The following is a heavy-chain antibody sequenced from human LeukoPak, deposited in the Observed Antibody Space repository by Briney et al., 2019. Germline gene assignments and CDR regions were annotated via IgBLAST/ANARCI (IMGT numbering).Heavy chain of an antibody. J-gene: IGHJ4*02. CDR3: ARAFSYGSGSYYNEYFDY. CDR2: INPNSGGT. D-gene: IGHD3-10*01. CDR1: GYTFTGYY. Sequence: ASVKVSCKASGYTFTGYYMHWVRQAPGQGLEWMGWINPNSGGTNYAQKFQGRVTMTRDTSISTAYMELSRLRSDDTAVYYCARAFSYGSGSYYNEYFDYWGQGTLVTVSS. V-gene: IGHV1-2*02.